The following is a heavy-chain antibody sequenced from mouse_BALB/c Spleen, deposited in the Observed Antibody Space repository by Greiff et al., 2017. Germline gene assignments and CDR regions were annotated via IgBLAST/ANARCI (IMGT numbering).Heavy chain of an antibody. V-gene: IGHV5-17*02. CDR2: ISSGSSTI. Sequence: EVKLVESGGGLVQPGGSRKLSCAASGFTFSSFGMHWVRQAPEKGLEWVAYISSGSSTIYYADTVKGRFTISRDNPKNTLFLQMTSLRSEDTAMYYCARGGRFAYWGQGTLVTVSA. CDR1: GFTFSSFG. CDR3: ARGGRFAY. J-gene: IGHJ3*01.